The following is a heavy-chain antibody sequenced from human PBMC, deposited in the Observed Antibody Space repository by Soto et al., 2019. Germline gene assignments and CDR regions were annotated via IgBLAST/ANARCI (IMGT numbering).Heavy chain of an antibody. CDR1: GFTFSAYE. J-gene: IGHJ4*02. CDR2: ISKSGGTT. CDR3: VREGHYYFDY. Sequence: GGSLRLSCAASGFTFSAYEMHWVRQAPGQGLEWVSYISKSGGTTYYADSVKGRFTISRDDAKNSVYLQMSSLRPEDMAVYKCVREGHYYFDYWGQGALVTVSS. V-gene: IGHV3-48*03.